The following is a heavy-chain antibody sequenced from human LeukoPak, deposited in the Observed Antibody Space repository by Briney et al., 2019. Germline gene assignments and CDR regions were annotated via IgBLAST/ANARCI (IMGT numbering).Heavy chain of an antibody. CDR2: ISGSGGST. Sequence: GGSLRLSCAASGFTFSSYAMSWVRQAPGKGLEWVSAISGSGGSTYYADSVKGRFTISRDNSKNTLYLQMNSLRAEDTAVYYCAKDRGYSYGRHDAFDIWGQGTMVTVSS. CDR1: GFTFSSYA. CDR3: AKDRGYSYGRHDAFDI. D-gene: IGHD5-18*01. J-gene: IGHJ3*02. V-gene: IGHV3-23*01.